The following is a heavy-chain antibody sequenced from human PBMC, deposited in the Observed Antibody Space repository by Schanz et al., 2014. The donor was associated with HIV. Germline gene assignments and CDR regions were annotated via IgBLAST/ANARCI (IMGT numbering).Heavy chain of an antibody. D-gene: IGHD3-22*01. Sequence: EEHLLESGGDLLQPGGSLRLSCVASGFPFSNFAMSWVRQDPGRGLEWVSSISESGGRTYYADSVNGRVTISRDNSKNTLYLQMNSLRTEDTAVYYCAKPEYDSSGNSQSHFDYWGQGTLVTVSS. J-gene: IGHJ4*02. CDR2: ISESGGRT. CDR3: AKPEYDSSGNSQSHFDY. V-gene: IGHV3-23*01. CDR1: GFPFSNFA.